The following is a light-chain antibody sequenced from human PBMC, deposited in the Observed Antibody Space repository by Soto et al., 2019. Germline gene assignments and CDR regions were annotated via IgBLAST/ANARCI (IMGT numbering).Light chain of an antibody. Sequence: DIHMTQSPSSLSASVGDRVTITCQASHDISNYLNWYQQKPGKAPKILIYEASKLATGVPSRFSGSGSETYFNFTISSLQHEDVETYYFQQYNNLRTFGPGTKVDFK. CDR1: HDISNY. CDR2: EAS. V-gene: IGKV1-33*01. J-gene: IGKJ3*01. CDR3: QQYNNLRT.